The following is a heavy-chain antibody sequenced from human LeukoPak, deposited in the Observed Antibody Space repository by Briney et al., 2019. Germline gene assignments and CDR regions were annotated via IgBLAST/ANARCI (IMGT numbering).Heavy chain of an antibody. CDR3: AREGVGASIDD. Sequence: KPSETLSLTCTVSGGSISSGSYYWSWIRQPAGKGLEWIGRIYTSGSTNYNPSLKSRVTISVDTSKNQFSLKLSSVTAADTAVYYCAREGVGASIDDWGQGTLVTVSS. V-gene: IGHV4-61*02. D-gene: IGHD1-26*01. CDR1: GGSISSGSYY. J-gene: IGHJ4*02. CDR2: IYTSGST.